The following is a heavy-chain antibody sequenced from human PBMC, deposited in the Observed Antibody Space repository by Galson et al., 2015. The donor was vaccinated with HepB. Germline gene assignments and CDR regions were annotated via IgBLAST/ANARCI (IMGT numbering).Heavy chain of an antibody. Sequence: SETLFLTCTVSGGSVSSGNYYWNWIRQPPGKGLEWIGYIYYSGSTNYNPSLKTRVTISEDTSKNQFSLKLSSVTAADTAVYYCARGGYMLVVPAADYYYYAMDVWGRGTTVTVSS. CDR3: ARGGYMLVVPAADYYYYAMDV. CDR1: GGSVSSGNYY. J-gene: IGHJ6*02. CDR2: IYYSGST. V-gene: IGHV4-61*01. D-gene: IGHD2-2*01.